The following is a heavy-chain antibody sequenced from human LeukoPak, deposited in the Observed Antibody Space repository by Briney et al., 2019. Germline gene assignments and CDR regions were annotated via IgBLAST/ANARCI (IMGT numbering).Heavy chain of an antibody. V-gene: IGHV1-18*01. CDR1: GYTFTSYG. J-gene: IGHJ4*02. Sequence: GASVKVFRKASGYTFTSYGISWVRQAPGQGLEWMGWISAYNGNTNYEQKLQGRVTMTTDTSTSTAYMELRSLRSDDTAVYYCARDGYSSSWYEPESFDYWGQGTLVTVSS. CDR2: ISAYNGNT. CDR3: ARDGYSSSWYEPESFDY. D-gene: IGHD6-13*01.